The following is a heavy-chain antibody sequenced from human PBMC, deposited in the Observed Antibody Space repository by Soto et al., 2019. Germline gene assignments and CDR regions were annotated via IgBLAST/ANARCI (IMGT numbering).Heavy chain of an antibody. CDR3: AREDLNYYDSSGYFY. CDR1: GGSISSGDYY. J-gene: IGHJ1*01. Sequence: TLSLTCTVSGGSISSGDYYWSWIRQPPGKGLEWIGYIYYSGSTYYNPSLKSRVTISVDTSKNQFSLKLSSVTAADTAVYYCAREDLNYYDSSGYFYWGQGNLVTVSS. CDR2: IYYSGST. V-gene: IGHV4-30-4*01. D-gene: IGHD3-22*01.